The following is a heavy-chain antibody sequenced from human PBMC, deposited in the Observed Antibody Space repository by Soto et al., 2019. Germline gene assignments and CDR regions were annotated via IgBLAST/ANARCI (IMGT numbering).Heavy chain of an antibody. CDR1: GGSISSYY. J-gene: IGHJ6*02. Sequence: SETLSLTCTVSGGSISSYYWSWIRQPPGKGLEWIGYIYYSGSTNYNPSLKSRVTISVDTSKNQFSLKLSSVTAADTAVYYCARILSPIKFGSLNYYYYYGMDVWGQGTTVTVSS. CDR2: IYYSGST. CDR3: ARILSPIKFGSLNYYYYYGMDV. V-gene: IGHV4-59*01. D-gene: IGHD3-16*01.